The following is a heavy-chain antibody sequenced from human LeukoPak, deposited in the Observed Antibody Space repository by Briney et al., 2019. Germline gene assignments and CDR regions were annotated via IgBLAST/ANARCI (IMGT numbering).Heavy chain of an antibody. CDR2: ISGYNGDT. J-gene: IGHJ4*02. Sequence: ASAKVSCKASGYTFTAYGISWVRQAPGQGLGWMGWISGYNGDTKYAQRFEGRVTMTTDTSTTTAFMDLRSLRSDDTAVYFCATSTGGYSDLYFHYWGQGTLVSVSS. D-gene: IGHD3-22*01. CDR3: ATSTGGYSDLYFHY. V-gene: IGHV1-18*01. CDR1: GYTFTAYG.